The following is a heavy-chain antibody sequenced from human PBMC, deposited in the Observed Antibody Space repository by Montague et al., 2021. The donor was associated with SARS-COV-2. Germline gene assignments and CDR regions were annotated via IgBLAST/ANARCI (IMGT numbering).Heavy chain of an antibody. CDR3: ASSRGAYNWIDA. J-gene: IGHJ5*02. CDR2: IYYDGSA. V-gene: IGHV4-59*13. Sequence: SETLSLTCSFSTASISTYYWSWVRQPPGKGLEWLGYIYYDGSATYNPSLSGRVAMSVDTSKTRFSLKLTSVTAADTAVYYCASSRGAYNWIDAWGQGTLVTVSS. CDR1: TASISTYY. D-gene: IGHD3-16*01.